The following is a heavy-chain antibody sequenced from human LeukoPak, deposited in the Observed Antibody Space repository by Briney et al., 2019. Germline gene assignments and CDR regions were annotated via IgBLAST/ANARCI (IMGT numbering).Heavy chain of an antibody. Sequence: SGGSLRLSCAASGFTFRTYWLHWVRQAPGKGLVWVSRINSDGSSTNYADSVKGRFTISRDNAKNTLYLQMNSLRAEDTAVYYCASGRWSDYLDYWGQGTLVTVSS. CDR3: ASGRWSDYLDY. CDR2: INSDGSST. V-gene: IGHV3-74*01. D-gene: IGHD3-3*01. CDR1: GFTFRTYW. J-gene: IGHJ4*02.